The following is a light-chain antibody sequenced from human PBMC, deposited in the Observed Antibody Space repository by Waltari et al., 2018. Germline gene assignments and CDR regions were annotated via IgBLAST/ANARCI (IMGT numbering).Light chain of an antibody. CDR3: QQYYSRHSYT. CDR1: QSLLSPSNYKNY. J-gene: IGKJ2*01. V-gene: IGKV4-1*01. CDR2: WAS. Sequence: DFVMTQSPDSLAVSLGERATINCKSSQSLLSPSNYKNYLAWYQQKPGQPPKLLIYWASTRESGVPDRFSGSGSGTDFTLTISSLQAEDVAVYYCQQYYSRHSYTFGQGTKLEIK.